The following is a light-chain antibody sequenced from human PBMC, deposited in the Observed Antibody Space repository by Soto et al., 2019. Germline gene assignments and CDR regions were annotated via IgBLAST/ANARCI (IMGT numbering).Light chain of an antibody. J-gene: IGLJ1*01. CDR3: ASWDDTLNDYV. Sequence: LTQPPSSSGTPWQTVTISCSGSYSNVGANPVSWYQQVPGRAPQLLIYSNNQRPAGVPGRFSGSRSDTSASLSISGLQSADEVDYYCASWDDTLNDYVFGTGTKVTVL. CDR2: SNN. CDR1: YSNVGANP. V-gene: IGLV1-44*01.